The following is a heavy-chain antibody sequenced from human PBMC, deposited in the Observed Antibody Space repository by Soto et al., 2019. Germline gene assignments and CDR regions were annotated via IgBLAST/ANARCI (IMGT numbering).Heavy chain of an antibody. J-gene: IGHJ4*02. CDR2: IYYSGGT. D-gene: IGHD6-13*01. CDR1: GGSISSYY. Sequence: SETLSLTCTVSGGSISSYYWSWIRQPPGKGLEWIGYIYYSGGTNYNPSLKSRVTISVDTSKNQFSLKLSSVTAADTAVYYCARSYSSSWYFDYWGQGTLVTVSS. V-gene: IGHV4-59*01. CDR3: ARSYSSSWYFDY.